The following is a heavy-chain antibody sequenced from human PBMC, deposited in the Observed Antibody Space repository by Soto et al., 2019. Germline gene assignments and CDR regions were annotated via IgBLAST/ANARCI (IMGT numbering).Heavy chain of an antibody. D-gene: IGHD5-18*01. CDR2: MNPNSGNT. V-gene: IGHV1-8*01. CDR1: GYTFTSYD. CDR3: ERSKRHTAWANFY. Sequence: ASVKVSCKASGYTFTSYDINWVRQATGQGLEWMGWMNPNSGNTGYAQKFQGRVTMTRNTSISTAYMELSSRRSDDTAVYYCERSKRHTAWANFYWGQGTLVTVSS. J-gene: IGHJ4*02.